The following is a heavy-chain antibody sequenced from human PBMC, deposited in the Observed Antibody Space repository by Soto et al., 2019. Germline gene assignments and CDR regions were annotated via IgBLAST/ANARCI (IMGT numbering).Heavy chain of an antibody. J-gene: IGHJ6*02. CDR3: ARDQHIVVVTDTNYYYYGMDV. CDR2: ISSSSSYI. Sequence: GGSLRLSCAASGFTFSSYSMNWVRQAPGKGLEWVSSISSSSSYIYYADSVKGRFTISRDNAKNSLYLQMNSLRAEDTAVYYCARDQHIVVVTDTNYYYYGMDVWGQGTTVTV. V-gene: IGHV3-21*01. D-gene: IGHD2-21*02. CDR1: GFTFSSYS.